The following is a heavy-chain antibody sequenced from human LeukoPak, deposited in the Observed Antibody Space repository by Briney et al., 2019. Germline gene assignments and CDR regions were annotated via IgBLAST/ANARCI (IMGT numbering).Heavy chain of an antibody. CDR2: ISSSSDYI. CDR3: ARPMEGYSGSGRWYFDY. D-gene: IGHD3-10*01. J-gene: IGHJ4*02. V-gene: IGHV3-21*01. CDR1: GFAFSTYS. Sequence: GGSLRLSCAASGFAFSTYSMNWVRQAPGKGLEWVSSISSSSDYIYYADSVKGRFTISRDNAKNSLYLQMNSLRAEDTALYYCARPMEGYSGSGRWYFDYWGQGTLVTVSS.